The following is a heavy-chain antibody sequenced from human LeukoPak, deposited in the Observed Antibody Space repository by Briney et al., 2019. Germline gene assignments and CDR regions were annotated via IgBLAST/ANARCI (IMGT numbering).Heavy chain of an antibody. CDR3: AKDSTPLVVVPAATEYFQH. J-gene: IGHJ1*01. D-gene: IGHD2-2*01. CDR1: GFTFSSYG. Sequence: GRSLRLSCAASGFTFSSYGMHWVRQAPGKGLEWVAVISYDGSNKYYADSVKGRFTISRDNSKNTLYLQMNSLRAEDTAVYYCAKDSTPLVVVPAATEYFQHWGQGTLVTVSS. CDR2: ISYDGSNK. V-gene: IGHV3-30*18.